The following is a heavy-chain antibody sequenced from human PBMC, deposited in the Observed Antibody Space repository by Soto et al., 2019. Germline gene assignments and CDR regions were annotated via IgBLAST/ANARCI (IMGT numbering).Heavy chain of an antibody. Sequence: SETLSLTCTVSSGSISSYYWSWIRQPPGKGLEWIGYIYYSGSTNYNPSLKSRVTISVDTSKNQFSLKLSSVTAADTAVYYCASGKGYYFDYWGQGTQVTVSS. D-gene: IGHD1-26*01. CDR2: IYYSGST. V-gene: IGHV4-59*01. J-gene: IGHJ4*02. CDR3: ASGKGYYFDY. CDR1: SGSISSYY.